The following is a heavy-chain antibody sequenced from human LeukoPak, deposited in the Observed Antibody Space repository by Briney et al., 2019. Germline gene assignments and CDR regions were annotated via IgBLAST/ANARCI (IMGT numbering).Heavy chain of an antibody. J-gene: IGHJ4*02. D-gene: IGHD3-10*01. Sequence: PSETLSLTCTVSGGSISSGGYYWSWIRQHPGKGLEWIGYIYYSGSTYYNPSLKSRVTISVDTSKNQFSLKLSSVTAADTAVYYCARLWMLWFGELPYYFDYWGQGTLVTVSS. CDR2: IYYSGST. CDR1: GGSISSGGYY. CDR3: ARLWMLWFGELPYYFDY. V-gene: IGHV4-31*03.